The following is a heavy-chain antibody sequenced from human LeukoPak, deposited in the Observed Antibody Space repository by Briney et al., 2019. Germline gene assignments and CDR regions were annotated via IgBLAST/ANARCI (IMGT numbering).Heavy chain of an antibody. J-gene: IGHJ4*02. CDR3: ARDAGSYSFNY. D-gene: IGHD6-13*01. CDR1: GFIFSDYY. V-gene: IGHV3-11*04. CDR2: ISSSGNTI. Sequence: PGGSLRLSCAAPGFIFSDYYMSWIRQAPGKGLEWVSYISSSGNTINYADSVKGRFTISRDNARNSLYLQMNSLRAEDTAVYYCARDAGSYSFNYWGQGTLVTVSS.